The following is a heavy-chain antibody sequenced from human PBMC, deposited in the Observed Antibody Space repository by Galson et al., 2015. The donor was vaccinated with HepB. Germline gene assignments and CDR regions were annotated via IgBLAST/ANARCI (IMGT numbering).Heavy chain of an antibody. Sequence: SLRLSCAASGFTFSSYAMSWVRQAPGKGLEWVSAISGSGGSTYYADSVKGRFTISRDNSKNTLYLQMNSLRAEDTAVYYCAKDPIPRGSAVAGPPTWFDPWGQGTLVTVSS. D-gene: IGHD6-19*01. J-gene: IGHJ5*02. CDR3: AKDPIPRGSAVAGPPTWFDP. V-gene: IGHV3-23*01. CDR1: GFTFSSYA. CDR2: ISGSGGST.